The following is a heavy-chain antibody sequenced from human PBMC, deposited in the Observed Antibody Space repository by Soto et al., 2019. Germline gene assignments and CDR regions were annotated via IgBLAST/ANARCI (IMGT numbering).Heavy chain of an antibody. CDR3: AREIVGKQWLPEFDP. V-gene: IGHV4-61*01. J-gene: IGHJ5*02. CDR2: IYYNGST. D-gene: IGHD6-19*01. Sequence: PSETLSLTCTVSGDSVSSGNYYWSWIRQPPGKGLEWIGYIYYNGSTNYNPSLKSRVTISLDTSKNQFSLKLSSVTAADTAVYYCAREIVGKQWLPEFDPWGQGTLVT. CDR1: GDSVSSGNYY.